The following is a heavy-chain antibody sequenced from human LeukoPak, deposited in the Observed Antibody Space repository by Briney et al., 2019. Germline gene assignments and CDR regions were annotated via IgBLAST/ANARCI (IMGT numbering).Heavy chain of an antibody. J-gene: IGHJ3*02. V-gene: IGHV3-21*01. D-gene: IGHD3-3*01. CDR2: ISSSSSYI. CDR1: GFTSSSYS. Sequence: GGSLRLSCAASGFTSSSYSMNWVRQAPGKGLEWVSSISSSSSYIYYADSVKGRFTISRDNAKNSLYLQMNSLRAEDTAVYYCARITIFGVDAFDIWGQGTMVTVSS. CDR3: ARITIFGVDAFDI.